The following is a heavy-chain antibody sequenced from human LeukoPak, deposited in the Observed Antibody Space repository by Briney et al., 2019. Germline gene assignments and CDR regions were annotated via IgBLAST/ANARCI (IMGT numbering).Heavy chain of an antibody. J-gene: IGHJ6*03. CDR1: GGSISSGSYY. D-gene: IGHD3-10*01. CDR3: ARSGFGELTDMDV. Sequence: PSETLSLTCTVSGGSISSGSYYWSWIRQPAGKGLEWIGRIYTSGSTNYNPSLKSRVTISVDTSKNQFSLKLSSVTAADTAVYYCARSGFGELTDMDVWSKGTTVTVSS. CDR2: IYTSGST. V-gene: IGHV4-61*02.